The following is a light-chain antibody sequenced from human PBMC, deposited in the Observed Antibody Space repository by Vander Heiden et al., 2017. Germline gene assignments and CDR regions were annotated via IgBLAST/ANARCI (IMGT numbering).Light chain of an antibody. CDR1: SSDVGGYNY. Sequence: QSALTQPPSASGSPGQSVTISCTGPSSDVGGYNYVSWYQQHPGKAPKLMIDEVSKRPSGVPDRFSGSKSGNTASLTVAGLQAEDEADYYCSSYAGSNAVVFGGGTKLTVL. V-gene: IGLV2-8*01. J-gene: IGLJ2*01. CDR3: SSYAGSNAVV. CDR2: EVS.